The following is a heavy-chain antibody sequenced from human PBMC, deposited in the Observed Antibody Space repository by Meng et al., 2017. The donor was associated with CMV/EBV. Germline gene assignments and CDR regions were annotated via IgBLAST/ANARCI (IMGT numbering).Heavy chain of an antibody. Sequence: ESLKISCAASGFTFSSYSMNWVRQAPGKGLEWVSSISSSSSYIYYADSVKGRFTISRDNAKNSLYLQMNSLRAEDTAVYYCARDNSGLFGVVIIPEYYYGMDVWGQGTTVTVSS. CDR2: ISSSSSYI. CDR1: GFTFSSYS. J-gene: IGHJ6*02. V-gene: IGHV3-21*01. D-gene: IGHD3-3*01. CDR3: ARDNSGLFGVVIIPEYYYGMDV.